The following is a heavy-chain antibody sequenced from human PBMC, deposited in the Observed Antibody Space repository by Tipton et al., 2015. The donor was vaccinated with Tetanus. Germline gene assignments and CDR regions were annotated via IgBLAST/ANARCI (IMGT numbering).Heavy chain of an antibody. J-gene: IGHJ5*02. CDR3: ARVICAGDCFHYDL. CDR1: GYTFTDYY. D-gene: IGHD2-21*02. Sequence: QMQLVQSGAEMKKPGASVKVSCKASGYTFTDYYIYWVRQAPGQGLEWMGWIDPNSGGTVYAQKFQGRVTMTRDTSISTGYMELRSLRSDDTAVYYCARVICAGDCFHYDLWGHGTLVTVSS. V-gene: IGHV1-2*02. CDR2: IDPNSGGT.